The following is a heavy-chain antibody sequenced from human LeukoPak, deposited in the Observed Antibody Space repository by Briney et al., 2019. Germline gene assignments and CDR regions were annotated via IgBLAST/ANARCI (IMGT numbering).Heavy chain of an antibody. CDR2: INHSGST. Sequence: SPSETLSHTCAVYGGSFSGYYWSWIRQPPGKGLEWIGEINHSGSTIYNPSLKSRVTISVDTSKNQFSLKLSSVTAADTAVYYCARARQSRGWFDPWGQGTLVTVSS. J-gene: IGHJ5*02. CDR3: ARARQSRGWFDP. V-gene: IGHV4-34*01. CDR1: GGSFSGYY.